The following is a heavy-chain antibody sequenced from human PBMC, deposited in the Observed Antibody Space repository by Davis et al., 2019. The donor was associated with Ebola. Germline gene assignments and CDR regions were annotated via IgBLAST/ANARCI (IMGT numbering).Heavy chain of an antibody. CDR1: GFTFSSYS. V-gene: IGHV3-21*01. J-gene: IGHJ6*02. D-gene: IGHD2-21*01. Sequence: GEPLKISCAASGFTFSSYSMNWVRQAPGKGLEWVSSIGSSSSSIYYADSVKGRFTISRDNSKNTLYLQMNSLRAEDTAVYYCAREGLFYGNGYLDVWGQGTTVTVSS. CDR2: IGSSSSSI. CDR3: AREGLFYGNGYLDV.